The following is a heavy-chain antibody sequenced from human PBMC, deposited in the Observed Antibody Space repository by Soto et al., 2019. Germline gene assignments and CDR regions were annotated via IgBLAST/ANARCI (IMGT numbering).Heavy chain of an antibody. V-gene: IGHV4-31*03. CDR3: ARLSRGLFDP. Sequence: SETLSLTCTVSGGSISSGGYYWSWIRQHPGKGLEWIGYIYYSGSTYYNPSLKSRVTISVDTSKNQFSLKLSSVTAADTAVYYCARLSRGLFDPWGQGTLVTVSS. D-gene: IGHD3-16*02. CDR1: GGSISSGGYY. J-gene: IGHJ5*02. CDR2: IYYSGST.